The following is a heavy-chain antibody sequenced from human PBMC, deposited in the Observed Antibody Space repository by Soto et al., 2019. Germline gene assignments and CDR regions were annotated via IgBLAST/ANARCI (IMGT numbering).Heavy chain of an antibody. CDR2: ISGSGGST. CDR3: AKDLWFGESLTPYFDY. J-gene: IGHJ4*02. Sequence: PGGSLRLSCAASGFTFSSYAMSWVRQAPGKGLEWVSAISGSGGSTYYADSVKGRFTISRDNSKNTLYLQMNSLRAEDTAVYYCAKDLWFGESLTPYFDYWGQGTLVTVSS. D-gene: IGHD3-10*01. CDR1: GFTFSSYA. V-gene: IGHV3-23*01.